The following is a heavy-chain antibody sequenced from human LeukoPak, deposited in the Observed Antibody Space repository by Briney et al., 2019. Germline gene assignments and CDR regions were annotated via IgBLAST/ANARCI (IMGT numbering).Heavy chain of an antibody. J-gene: IGHJ6*02. CDR1: GGSISSGGYS. Sequence: SETLSLTCTVSGGSISSGGYSWSWIRQHPGKGLEWIGYIYYSGSTNYNPSLKSRVTISVDTSKNQFSLKLSSVTAADTAVYYCARSTSTYGDYYYGMDVWGQGTTVTVSS. V-gene: IGHV4-61*08. CDR2: IYYSGST. CDR3: ARSTSTYGDYYYGMDV. D-gene: IGHD4-17*01.